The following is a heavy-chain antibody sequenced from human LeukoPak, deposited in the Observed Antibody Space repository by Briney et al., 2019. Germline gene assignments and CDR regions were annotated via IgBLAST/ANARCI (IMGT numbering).Heavy chain of an antibody. J-gene: IGHJ4*02. CDR3: ARSERRIFGVVITSPFDY. CDR1: GGSISSGSYY. V-gene: IGHV4-61*02. CDR2: IYTSGST. Sequence: SETLSLTCTVSGGSISSGSYYWSWIRQPAGKGLEWIGRIYTSGSTNYNPSLKSRVTISVDTSKNQFSLKLSSVTAADTAVYYCARSERRIFGVVITSPFDYWGQGTLVTVSS. D-gene: IGHD3-3*01.